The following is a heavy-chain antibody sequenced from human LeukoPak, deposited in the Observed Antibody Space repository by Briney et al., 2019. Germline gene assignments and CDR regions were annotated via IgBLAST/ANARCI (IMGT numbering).Heavy chain of an antibody. CDR1: GYTFSSYY. D-gene: IGHD1-26*01. CDR2: INPSGGST. CDR3: ARHSGSYWD. J-gene: IGHJ4*02. Sequence: ASVKVSCKASGYTFSSYYMHWVRQAPGQGLEWMGIINPSGGSTSYAQKFQGRVTMTRDTSTSTVYMELSSLKASDTAMYYCARHSGSYWDWGQGTLVTVSS. V-gene: IGHV1-46*01.